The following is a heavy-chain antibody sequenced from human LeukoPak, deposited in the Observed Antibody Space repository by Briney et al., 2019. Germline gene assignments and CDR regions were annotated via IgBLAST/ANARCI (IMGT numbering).Heavy chain of an antibody. CDR3: ARYIVVVAYFDY. CDR1: GGSISSYY. V-gene: IGHV4-59*08. J-gene: IGHJ4*02. CDR2: IYYSGST. Sequence: SETLSLTCTVSGGSISSYYWSWIRQPPGKGLEWIGYIYYSGSTNYNPSLKSRVTISVDTSKNQFFLKLSSVTAADTAVYYCARYIVVVAYFDYWGQGTLVTVSS. D-gene: IGHD2-2*01.